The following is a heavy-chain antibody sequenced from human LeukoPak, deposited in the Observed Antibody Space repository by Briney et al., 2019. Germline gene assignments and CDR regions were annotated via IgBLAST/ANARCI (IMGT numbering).Heavy chain of an antibody. V-gene: IGHV3-21*01. CDR1: GFTFSSYS. CDR3: ARDRIAARQEIQH. CDR2: ISSSSSYI. J-gene: IGHJ1*01. D-gene: IGHD6-6*01. Sequence: GGSLRLSCAASGFTFSSYSMNWVRQAPGKGLEWVSSISSSSSYIYYADSVKGRFTISRDNAKNSLYLQMNSLRAEDTAVYYCARDRIAARQEIQHWGQGTLVTVSS.